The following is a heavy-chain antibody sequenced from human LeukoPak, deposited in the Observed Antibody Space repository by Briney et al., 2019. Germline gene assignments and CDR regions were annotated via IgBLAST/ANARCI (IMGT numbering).Heavy chain of an antibody. CDR3: ARALRGLGPAKNSDYGDYGGWFDP. D-gene: IGHD4-17*01. CDR2: MNPNSGNT. J-gene: IGHJ5*02. Sequence: ASVKVSCKASGYTFTSYDINWVRQAPGQGLEWMGWMNPNSGNTGYAQKFQGRVTMTRNTSISTAYMELSSLRSEDTAVYYCARALRGLGPAKNSDYGDYGGWFDPWGQGTLVTVSS. CDR1: GYTFTSYD. V-gene: IGHV1-8*01.